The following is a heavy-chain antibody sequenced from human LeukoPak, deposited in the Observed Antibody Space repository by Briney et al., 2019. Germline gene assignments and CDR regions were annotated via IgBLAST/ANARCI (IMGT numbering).Heavy chain of an antibody. CDR1: GFTFSSYW. CDR3: ARGLRDYYYYYMDV. Sequence: GGSLRLSCAASGFTFSSYWMNWVRQAPGKGLEWVANIKQDGSEKYYVDSVKGRFTISRDNAKNSLYLQMNSLRAEDTAVYYCARGLRDYYYYYMDVWGKGTTVTVSS. J-gene: IGHJ6*03. D-gene: IGHD3-16*01. V-gene: IGHV3-7*01. CDR2: IKQDGSEK.